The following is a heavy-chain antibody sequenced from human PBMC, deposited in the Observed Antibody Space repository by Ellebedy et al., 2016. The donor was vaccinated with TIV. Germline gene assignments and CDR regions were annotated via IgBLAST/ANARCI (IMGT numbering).Heavy chain of an antibody. CDR2: INPYSGGA. D-gene: IGHD5-18*01. CDR3: AADRDSYGPNYYFDY. CDR1: GYTFTSYY. Sequence: ASVKVSCKASGYTFTSYYMHWVRQAPGQGLEWMGWINPYSGGAKYAQKFQGRVTMTRDTSISTAYMELSSLRSEDTAVYYCAADRDSYGPNYYFDYWGQGTLVTVSS. J-gene: IGHJ4*02. V-gene: IGHV1-2*02.